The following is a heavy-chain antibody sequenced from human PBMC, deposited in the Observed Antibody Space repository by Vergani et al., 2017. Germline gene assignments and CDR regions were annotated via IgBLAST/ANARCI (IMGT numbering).Heavy chain of an antibody. V-gene: IGHV3-7*01. Sequence: VQLVESGGGLVKPGGSLRLSCAASGFTSSSYWMSWVRQAPGKRLEWVANIKHDGSEKYYVDSLKGRFTISRDNAKNSLYLQMNSLRAEDTAVYYCARNRMSASGRSWDDTYYYYCYGMDVGSEGTTVTVSS. J-gene: IGHJ6*04. CDR1: GFTSSSYW. D-gene: IGHD6-13*01. CDR2: IKHDGSEK. CDR3: ARNRMSASGRSWDDTYYYYCYGMDV.